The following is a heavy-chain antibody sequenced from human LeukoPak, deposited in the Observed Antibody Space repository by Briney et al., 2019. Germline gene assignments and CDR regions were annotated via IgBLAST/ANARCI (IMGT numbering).Heavy chain of an antibody. D-gene: IGHD3-10*01. CDR3: ARVWFGAMKRFDY. Sequence: GGSLRLSCAASGFTLSTYSMNWVRQAPGKGLEWVSSISSSTSYMYYADSVKGRFTISRDNAKNSLYLQMNSLRAEDTAVYYCARVWFGAMKRFDYWGQGTLVTVSS. J-gene: IGHJ4*02. CDR2: ISSSTSYM. V-gene: IGHV3-21*04. CDR1: GFTLSTYS.